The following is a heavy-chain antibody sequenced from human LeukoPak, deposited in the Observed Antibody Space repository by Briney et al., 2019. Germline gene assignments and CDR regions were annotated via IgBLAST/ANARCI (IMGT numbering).Heavy chain of an antibody. D-gene: IGHD2-2*03. CDR1: GFTFSSYA. J-gene: IGHJ4*02. V-gene: IGHV3-30-3*01. Sequence: SGGSLRLSCAASGFTFSSYAMHWVRQAPGKGLEWVALISSDGSHKYYADSVKGRFTISRDNSKNTLYLQMTSLRAEDTAVYYCATHRGYCSSTSCQNELELDYWGQGTLVTVSS. CDR2: ISSDGSHK. CDR3: ATHRGYCSSTSCQNELELDY.